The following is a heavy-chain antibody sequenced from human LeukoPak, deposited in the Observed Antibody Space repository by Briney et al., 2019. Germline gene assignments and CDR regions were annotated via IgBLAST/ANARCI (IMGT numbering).Heavy chain of an antibody. Sequence: GGSLRLSCAASGFTFSSYAMHWVRQAPGKGLEWVAVISYDGSNKYYADSVKGRFTISRDNAKNSLYLQMNSLRAEDTAVYYCARVAYYDFWSGYYTDAYYYYMDVWGKGTTVTVSS. CDR2: ISYDGSNK. D-gene: IGHD3-3*01. J-gene: IGHJ6*03. CDR3: ARVAYYDFWSGYYTDAYYYYMDV. CDR1: GFTFSSYA. V-gene: IGHV3-30*04.